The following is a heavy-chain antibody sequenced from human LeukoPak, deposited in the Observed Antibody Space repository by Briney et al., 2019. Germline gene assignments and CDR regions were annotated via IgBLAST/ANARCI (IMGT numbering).Heavy chain of an antibody. J-gene: IGHJ3*02. CDR2: IYYSGST. D-gene: IGHD6-13*01. Sequence: SETLSLTCAVYGGPFSGYYWSWIRQPPGKGLEWIGYIYYSGSTNYNPSLKSRVTISVDTSKNQFSLKLSSVTAADTAVYYCARPRYSSSWAYAFDIWGQGTMVTVSS. V-gene: IGHV4-59*08. CDR1: GGPFSGYY. CDR3: ARPRYSSSWAYAFDI.